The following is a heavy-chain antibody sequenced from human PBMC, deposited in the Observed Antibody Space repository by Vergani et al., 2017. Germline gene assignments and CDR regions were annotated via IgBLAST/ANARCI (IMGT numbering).Heavy chain of an antibody. V-gene: IGHV4-39*07. CDR1: GGSISSGGYY. CDR3: ARGMSPYGAGLVAVDI. CDR2: IYYSGST. Sequence: QVQLQESGPGLVQPSQTLSLTCTVSGGSISSGGYYWGWIRQPPGKGLEWIGSIYYSGSTYYNPSLKSRVTISVDTSKNQFSVKLSSVTAADTAVYYCARGMSPYGAGLVAVDIWGQGTMVTVSS. J-gene: IGHJ3*02. D-gene: IGHD3-10*01.